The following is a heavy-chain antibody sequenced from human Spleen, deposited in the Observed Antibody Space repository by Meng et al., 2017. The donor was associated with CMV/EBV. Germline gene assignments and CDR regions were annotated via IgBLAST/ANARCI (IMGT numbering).Heavy chain of an antibody. D-gene: IGHD6-6*01. V-gene: IGHV1-2*02. Sequence: ASVKVSCKPSGYTFTASYIHWVRQAPGQGLEWMGWINTNSGGTKYAQKFQGRVTMTRDTSISTAYMEVNSLRSDDTAVYYCARGWYSSSSGHDAFEIWGQGTMVTVS. J-gene: IGHJ3*02. CDR2: INTNSGGT. CDR3: ARGWYSSSSGHDAFEI. CDR1: GYTFTASY.